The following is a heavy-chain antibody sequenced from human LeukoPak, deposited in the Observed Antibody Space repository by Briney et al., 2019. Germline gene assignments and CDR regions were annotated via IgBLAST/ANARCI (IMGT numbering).Heavy chain of an antibody. V-gene: IGHV4-59*01. Sequence: TSETLSLTCTVSGGSISSYYWSWIRQPPGKGLEWIGYIYYRGSTNYNPSLKSRVTISVDTSKNQFSLKLSSVTAADTAVYYCARVSSGGVLYFQHWGQGTLVTVSS. CDR3: ARVSSGGVLYFQH. CDR1: GGSISSYY. CDR2: IYYRGST. J-gene: IGHJ1*01. D-gene: IGHD2-15*01.